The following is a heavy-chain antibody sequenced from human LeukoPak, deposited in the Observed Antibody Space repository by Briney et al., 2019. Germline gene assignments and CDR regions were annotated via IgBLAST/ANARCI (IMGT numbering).Heavy chain of an antibody. D-gene: IGHD3-22*01. Sequence: SETLSLTCTVSGGSISSGGYYWSWIRQHPGEGLEWIGYIYYSGSTYYNPSLKSRVTISVDTSKNQFSLKLSSVTAADTAVYYCARDRDSSGYYSGWGQGTLVTVSS. V-gene: IGHV4-31*03. J-gene: IGHJ4*02. CDR2: IYYSGST. CDR1: GGSISSGGYY. CDR3: ARDRDSSGYYSG.